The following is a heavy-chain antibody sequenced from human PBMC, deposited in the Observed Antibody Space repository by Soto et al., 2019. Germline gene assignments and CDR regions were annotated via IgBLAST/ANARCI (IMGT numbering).Heavy chain of an antibody. V-gene: IGHV3-23*01. D-gene: IGHD3-9*01. CDR2: LTGSSGVT. CDR3: AKGGAAYGLLTHDY. CDR1: GFTFSNFA. J-gene: IGHJ4*02. Sequence: GSLRLSCVVSGFTFSNFAMSWVRQAPGKGLEWVSTLTGSSGVTYYADSVKGRFAISRDNSRNTLSLHMNSLTAEDTAVYYCAKGGAAYGLLTHDYWGQGTRVTVSS.